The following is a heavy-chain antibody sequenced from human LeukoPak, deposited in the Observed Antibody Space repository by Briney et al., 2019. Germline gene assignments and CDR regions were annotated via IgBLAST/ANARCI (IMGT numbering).Heavy chain of an antibody. CDR3: ARVDIVVVPAARGYYYYMDV. V-gene: IGHV4-34*01. J-gene: IGHJ6*03. CDR1: GGSFSGYY. Sequence: SETLSLTCAVYGGSFSGYYWSWIRQPPGKGLEWIGEINHSGSTNYNPSLKSRVTISVDTSKNQFSLKLSSVTAADTAVYYCARVDIVVVPAARGYYYYMDVWGKGTTVTVSS. CDR2: INHSGST. D-gene: IGHD2-2*01.